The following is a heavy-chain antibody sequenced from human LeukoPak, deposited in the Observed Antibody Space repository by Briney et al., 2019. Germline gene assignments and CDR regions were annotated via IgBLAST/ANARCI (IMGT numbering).Heavy chain of an antibody. Sequence: SETLSLTCTVSGGSISSGYSWTWIRQPAGEGLEWIGRIYINGRTDYNLSLKSRITISLDTSKNQFSLEMSSVTAADTAVYYCSRGWSSGGVFDIWGQGTMVTVSS. J-gene: IGHJ3*02. D-gene: IGHD6-19*01. CDR3: SRGWSSGGVFDI. V-gene: IGHV4-61*02. CDR2: IYINGRT. CDR1: GGSISSGYS.